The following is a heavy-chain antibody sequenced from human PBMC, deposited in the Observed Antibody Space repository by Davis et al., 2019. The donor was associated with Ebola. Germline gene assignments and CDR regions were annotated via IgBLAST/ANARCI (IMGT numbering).Heavy chain of an antibody. J-gene: IGHJ6*02. CDR3: ARGWFRSGMDV. CDR2: TYYNSKWYN. Sequence: PSETLSLTCAISGDSVSSKSAAWSWIRQSPARGLEWLGRTYYNSKWYNDYAASVKSRITVNPDTSKNQFSLLLNSVTPEDTAIYFCARGWFRSGMDVWGQGTTVTVSS. D-gene: IGHD3-10*01. V-gene: IGHV6-1*01. CDR1: GDSVSSKSAA.